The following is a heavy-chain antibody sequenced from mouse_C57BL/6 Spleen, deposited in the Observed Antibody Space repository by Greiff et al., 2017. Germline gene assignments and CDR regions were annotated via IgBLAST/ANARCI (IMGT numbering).Heavy chain of an antibody. CDR3: ARSTRDYGSSHYFDY. CDR1: GFSLSTSGMG. CDR2: IYWDDDK. V-gene: IGHV8-12*01. J-gene: IGHJ2*01. Sequence: QVTLKECGPGILQSSQTLSLTCSFSGFSLSTSGMGVSWIRQPSGKGLEWLAHIYWDDDKRYNPSLKSRLTISKDTSRNQVFLKITSVDTADTATYYCARSTRDYGSSHYFDYWGQGTTLTVSS. D-gene: IGHD1-1*01.